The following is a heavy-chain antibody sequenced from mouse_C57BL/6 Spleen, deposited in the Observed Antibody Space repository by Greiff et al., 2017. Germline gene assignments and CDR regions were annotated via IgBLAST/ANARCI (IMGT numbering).Heavy chain of an antibody. J-gene: IGHJ2*01. CDR3: AREGGSSLFDY. CDR1: GYSITSGYY. CDR2: ISYDGSN. D-gene: IGHD1-1*01. V-gene: IGHV3-6*01. Sequence: EVHLVESGPGLVKPSQSLSLTCSVTGYSITSGYYWNWIRQFPGNKLEWMGYISYDGSNNYNPSLKNRISITRDTSKNQFFLKLNSVTTEDTATYYCAREGGSSLFDYWGQGTTLTVSS.